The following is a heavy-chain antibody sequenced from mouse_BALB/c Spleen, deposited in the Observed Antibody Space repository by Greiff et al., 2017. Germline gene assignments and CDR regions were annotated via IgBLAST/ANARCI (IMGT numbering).Heavy chain of an antibody. CDR2: IRLKSNTYAT. D-gene: IGHD4-1*01. CDR3: TPLYWGFAY. V-gene: IGHV6-6*02. Sequence: EVQLVESGGGLVQPGGSLKLSCVASGFTFSNYWMNWVRQSPEKGLEWVAEIRLKSNTYATHYAESVKGRFTISRDDSKRSVYLQMNNLRAEDTGIYYCTPLYWGFAYWGQGTLVTGSA. CDR1: GFTFSNYW. J-gene: IGHJ3*01.